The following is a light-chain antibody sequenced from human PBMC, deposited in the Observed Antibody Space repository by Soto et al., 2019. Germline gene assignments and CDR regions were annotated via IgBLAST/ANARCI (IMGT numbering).Light chain of an antibody. Sequence: DIQMTQSPSTLSASVGDRVTITCRASQNVFTWLAWYQHRPGKAPKLLISDASILESGVPSRFSGSGSGTEFTLTITSLQSDDFATYYCQEYNYWPPRTFGQGTKVDIK. CDR1: QNVFTW. J-gene: IGKJ1*01. CDR3: QEYNYWPPRT. CDR2: DAS. V-gene: IGKV1-5*01.